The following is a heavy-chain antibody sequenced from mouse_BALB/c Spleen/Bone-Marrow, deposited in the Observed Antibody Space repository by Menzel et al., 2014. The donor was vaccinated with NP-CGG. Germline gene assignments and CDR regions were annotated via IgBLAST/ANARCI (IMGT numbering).Heavy chain of an antibody. CDR3: ARHMIRGFAY. Sequence: EVMLVESGGGLVKPGGSLKLSCAASGFAFSSYDMSWVRQTPEKRLEWVAYISSGGGSTYYSDTVKGRFTISRDNAKNTLCLEMSSLKSEDTAMYYCARHMIRGFAYWGQGTLVTVSA. CDR1: GFAFSSYD. CDR2: ISSGGGST. V-gene: IGHV5-12-1*01. J-gene: IGHJ3*01. D-gene: IGHD2-4*01.